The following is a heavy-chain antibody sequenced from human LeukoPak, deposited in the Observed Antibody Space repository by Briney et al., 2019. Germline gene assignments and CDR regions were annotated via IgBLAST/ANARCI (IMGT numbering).Heavy chain of an antibody. V-gene: IGHV3-30*04. J-gene: IGHJ4*02. CDR1: GLPFNSYA. Sequence: GGSLRLLCAASGLPFNSYAKHWVRQAPRKGLEWEADISYDGRNKYYADSVTGRFTISRDNSKNTLYLQMNSLRAEDTAVYYCARAQRGGMAKVIIIDYWSQGTLVTVSS. CDR2: ISYDGRNK. CDR3: ARAQRGGMAKVIIIDY. D-gene: IGHD3-22*01.